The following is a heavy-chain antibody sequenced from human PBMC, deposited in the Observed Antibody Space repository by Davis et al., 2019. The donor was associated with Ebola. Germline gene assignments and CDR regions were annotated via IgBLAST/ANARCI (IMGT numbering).Heavy chain of an antibody. D-gene: IGHD6-13*01. CDR3: VKDNSSIWFDV. CDR2: MSASGGTI. CDR1: GFTFRNYA. J-gene: IGHJ3*01. V-gene: IGHV3-23*01. Sequence: GESLKISCAASGFTFRNYAMNWVRQAPGKGLEWVSGMSASGGTIYYADSVKGRFTISRDNSKNTLHLQMNSLRVEDTAIYYCVKDNSSIWFDVWGQGTTVTVSS.